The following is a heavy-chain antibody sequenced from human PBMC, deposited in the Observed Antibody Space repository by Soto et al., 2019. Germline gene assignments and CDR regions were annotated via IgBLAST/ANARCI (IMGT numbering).Heavy chain of an antibody. V-gene: IGHV4-59*08. Sequence: SETLSLTCTVSGGSISSYYWSWIRQPPGKGLEWIGYIYYSGGTNYNPSLKSRVTISVDTSKNQFSLKLSSVTAADTAVYYCARHKGGYYSGVDVWGQGTTVTVSS. J-gene: IGHJ6*02. CDR2: IYYSGGT. CDR1: GGSISSYY. D-gene: IGHD3-16*01. CDR3: ARHKGGYYSGVDV.